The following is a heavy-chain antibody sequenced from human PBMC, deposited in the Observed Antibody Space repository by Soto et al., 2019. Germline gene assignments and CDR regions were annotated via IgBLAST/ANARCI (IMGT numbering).Heavy chain of an antibody. CDR3: ARALDIVVVVAATPGPRMDV. J-gene: IGHJ6*02. V-gene: IGHV1-69*13. CDR1: GGTFSSYA. CDR2: IIPIFGTA. D-gene: IGHD2-15*01. Sequence: GASVKVSCKASGGTFSSYAISWVRRAPGQGLEWMGGIIPIFGTANYAQKFQGRVTITADESTSTAYMELSSLRSEDTAVYYCARALDIVVVVAATPGPRMDVWGQGTTVTVSS.